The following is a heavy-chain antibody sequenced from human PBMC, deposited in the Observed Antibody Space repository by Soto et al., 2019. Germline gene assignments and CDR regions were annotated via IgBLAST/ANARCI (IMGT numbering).Heavy chain of an antibody. J-gene: IGHJ4*02. CDR2: ISAYNGNT. CDR3: ARDKLQYDSSGSYHFDY. Sequence: ASVKVSCKASGYTFTSYGISWVRQAPGQGLEWMGWISAYNGNTNYAQKLQGRVTITTDESTSTAYMELRSLRSEDTAVYYCARDKLQYDSSGSYHFDYWGQGTLVTVSS. D-gene: IGHD3-22*01. CDR1: GYTFTSYG. V-gene: IGHV1-18*01.